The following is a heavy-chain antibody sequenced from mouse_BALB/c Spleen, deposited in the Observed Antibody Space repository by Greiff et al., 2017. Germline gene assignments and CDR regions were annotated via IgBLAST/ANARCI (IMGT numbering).Heavy chain of an antibody. Sequence: EVQGVESGGGLVQPGGSRKLSCAASGFTFSSFGMHWVRQAPEKGLEWVAYISSGSSTIYYADTVKGRFTISRDNPKNTLFLQMTSLRSEDTAMYYCARGTGRGYFDYWGQGTTLTVSS. CDR1: GFTFSSFG. CDR3: ARGTGRGYFDY. D-gene: IGHD4-1*01. CDR2: ISSGSSTI. J-gene: IGHJ2*01. V-gene: IGHV5-17*02.